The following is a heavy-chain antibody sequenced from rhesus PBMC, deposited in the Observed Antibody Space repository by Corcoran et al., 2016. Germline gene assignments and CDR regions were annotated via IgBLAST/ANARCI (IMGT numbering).Heavy chain of an antibody. Sequence: QVKLQQWGEGLVKPSETLSLTCAVYGGSISGYYYWSWIRQAPGKGLEWIGNIDGTSASTNYHPSHKTRVTISKHTSKNQFSLKLISVTAADTAVYYCARASSITIDAFDFWGQGLRVTVSS. CDR1: GGSISGYYY. CDR3: ARASSITIDAFDF. CDR2: IDGTSAST. J-gene: IGHJ3*01. V-gene: IGHV4-73*01. D-gene: IGHD3-16*01.